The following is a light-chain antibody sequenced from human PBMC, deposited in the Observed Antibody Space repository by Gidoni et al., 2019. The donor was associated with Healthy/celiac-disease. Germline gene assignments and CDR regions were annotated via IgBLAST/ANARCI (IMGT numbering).Light chain of an antibody. J-gene: IGLJ2*01. V-gene: IGLV2-11*01. CDR2: DVS. Sequence: HSALTQPRSVSGSPGQSVTISCTGTSSDVGGYNYVSWYQQHPGKAPKLMIYDVSKRPSGVPDRFSGSKSGNTASLTISGLQAEDEADYYCCSYAGSYTFVVFGGGTKLTVL. CDR3: CSYAGSYTFVV. CDR1: SSDVGGYNY.